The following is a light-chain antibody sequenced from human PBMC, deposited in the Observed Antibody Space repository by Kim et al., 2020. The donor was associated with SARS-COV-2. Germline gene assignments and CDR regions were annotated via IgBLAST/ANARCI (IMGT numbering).Light chain of an antibody. CDR1: GGSSGNHY. CDR2: DDN. CDR3: QSYDSSNLV. J-gene: IGLJ2*01. V-gene: IGLV6-57*03. Sequence: TTVTIASPRSGGSSGNHYEQWQQRRPGSAPTIVIYDDNQRPAGVPGRFSGSIGTSSNAASLTIAGLKTEDEADYYYQSYDSSNLVFGGGTQLTVL.